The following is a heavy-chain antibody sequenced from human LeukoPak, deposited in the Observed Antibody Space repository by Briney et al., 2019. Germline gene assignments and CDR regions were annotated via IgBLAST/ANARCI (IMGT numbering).Heavy chain of an antibody. D-gene: IGHD2-2*01. Sequence: SETLSLTCTVSGGSISSYYWSWIRQPAGKGLEWIGRIYTSGSTNYNASLKSRVTISVDTSKNQFSLKLSSVTAADTAVYYCARHAVVPAAIAYFDYWGQGTLVTVSS. CDR1: GGSISSYY. J-gene: IGHJ4*02. V-gene: IGHV4-4*07. CDR2: IYTSGST. CDR3: ARHAVVPAAIAYFDY.